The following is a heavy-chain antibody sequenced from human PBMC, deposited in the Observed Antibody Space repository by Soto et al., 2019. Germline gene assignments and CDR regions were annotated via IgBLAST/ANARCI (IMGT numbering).Heavy chain of an antibody. CDR2: IIPILGIA. D-gene: IGHD3-10*01. V-gene: IGHV1-69*02. CDR1: GGTFSSYT. CDR3: ARFRGSYGMDV. Sequence: QVQLVQSGAEVKKPGSSVKVSCKGSGGTFSSYTISWVRQAPGQGLEWMGRIIPILGIANQEQKFQGRVTITADKSTSTAYMELSSLSSEGTAVDYCARFRGSYGMDVWGQGTTVIFSS. J-gene: IGHJ6*02.